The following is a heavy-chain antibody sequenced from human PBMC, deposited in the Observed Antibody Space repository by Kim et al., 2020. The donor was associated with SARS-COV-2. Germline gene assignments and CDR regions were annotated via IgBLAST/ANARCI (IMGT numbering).Heavy chain of an antibody. Sequence: GGSLRLSCVASGFTFSRYSMNWVRHVPGKGLEWIAHINGNNVDIRYADSVKGRFTISKDDTRNSLYLQMNSLRAEATAVYYCARDGLEIFRFWFDLWGQGTLVTVSS. CDR1: GFTFSRYS. CDR2: INGNNVDI. V-gene: IGHV3-21*01. D-gene: IGHD3-9*01. CDR3: ARDGLEIFRFWFDL. J-gene: IGHJ4*02.